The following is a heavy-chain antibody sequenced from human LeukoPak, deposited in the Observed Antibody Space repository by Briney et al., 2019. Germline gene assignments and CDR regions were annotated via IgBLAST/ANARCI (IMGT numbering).Heavy chain of an antibody. CDR2: IQYSADT. D-gene: IGHD1-26*01. Sequence: SETLSLTCAVYGVSFSDYYWSWIRQPPGKGLEWIGEIQYSADTNYDPSLKSRVIISVDTSKNQLSLKLSSVTAADTAVYYCARGHSRVLIDDWGQGTLVTVSS. V-gene: IGHV4-34*01. J-gene: IGHJ4*02. CDR3: ARGHSRVLIDD. CDR1: GVSFSDYY.